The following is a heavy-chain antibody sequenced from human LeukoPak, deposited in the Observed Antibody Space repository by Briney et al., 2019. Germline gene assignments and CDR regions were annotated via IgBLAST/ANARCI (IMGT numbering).Heavy chain of an antibody. V-gene: IGHV4-59*01. D-gene: IGHD2-21*02. CDR2: IHYSGST. Sequence: SETLSLTCTVSGGSISGYYWSWIQQPPGKGLESIGYIHYSGSTNYNPSLKSRVTISVDTSNNQFSLKLSSVTAADTAVYYCARGGSDHGEYFQHWGQGTLVTVSS. CDR3: ARGGSDHGEYFQH. J-gene: IGHJ1*01. CDR1: GGSISGYY.